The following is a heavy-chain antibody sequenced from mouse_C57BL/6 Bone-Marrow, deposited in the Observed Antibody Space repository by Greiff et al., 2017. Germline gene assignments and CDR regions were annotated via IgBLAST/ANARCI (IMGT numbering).Heavy chain of an antibody. D-gene: IGHD1-1*01. CDR1: GYSITSGYY. CDR3: AREDGSSYLYWYFDV. CDR2: ISYDGSN. Sequence: VQLKESGPGLVKPSPSLSLTCSVTGYSITSGYYWNWIRQFPGNKLEWMGYISYDGSNNYNPSLKNRISITRDTSKNQFFLKLNSVTTEDTATYYCAREDGSSYLYWYFDVWGTGTTVTVSS. J-gene: IGHJ1*03. V-gene: IGHV3-6*01.